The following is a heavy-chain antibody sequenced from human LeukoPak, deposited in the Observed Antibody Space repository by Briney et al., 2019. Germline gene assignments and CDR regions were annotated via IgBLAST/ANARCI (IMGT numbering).Heavy chain of an antibody. D-gene: IGHD1-26*01. V-gene: IGHV3-23*01. CDR1: GFTFSSYA. J-gene: IGHJ4*02. Sequence: SGGSLRLSCAASGFTFSSYAMSWVRQAPGKGLEWVSAISGSGGSTYYADSVKGRFTISRDNSKNTLYLQMSSLRAEDTAVYCCAKDVGGATPYDYWGQGTLVTVSS. CDR2: ISGSGGST. CDR3: AKDVGGATPYDY.